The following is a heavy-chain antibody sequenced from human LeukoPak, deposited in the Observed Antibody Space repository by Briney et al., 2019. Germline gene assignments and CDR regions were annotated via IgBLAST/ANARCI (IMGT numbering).Heavy chain of an antibody. Sequence: PGGSPRLSCAASGFTLSSYGMHWARQAPGKGLEWVAIISNDGSDKKYADSVKGRFTISRDNSKNTLYLQMSGLRAEDTALYYCAKGCSRGSSCYIIDCWGQGTLVTVSS. CDR1: GFTLSSYG. CDR3: AKGCSRGSSCYIIDC. J-gene: IGHJ4*02. V-gene: IGHV3-30*18. CDR2: ISNDGSDK. D-gene: IGHD2-15*01.